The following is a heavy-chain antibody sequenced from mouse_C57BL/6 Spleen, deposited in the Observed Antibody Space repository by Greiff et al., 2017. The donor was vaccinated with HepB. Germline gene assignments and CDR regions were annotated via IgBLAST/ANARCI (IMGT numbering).Heavy chain of an antibody. CDR3: ARSYYYGSSPYAMDY. CDR2: ISSGSSTI. V-gene: IGHV5-17*01. Sequence: EVQGVESGGGLVKPGGSLKLSCAASGFTFSDYGMHWVRPAPEKGLEWVAYISSGSSTIYYADTVKGRFTISRDNAKNTLFLQMTSLRSEDTAMYYCARSYYYGSSPYAMDYWGQGTSVTVSS. J-gene: IGHJ4*01. CDR1: GFTFSDYG. D-gene: IGHD1-1*01.